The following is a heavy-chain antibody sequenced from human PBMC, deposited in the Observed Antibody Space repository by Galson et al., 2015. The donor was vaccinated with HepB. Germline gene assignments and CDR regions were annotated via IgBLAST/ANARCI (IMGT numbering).Heavy chain of an antibody. Sequence: SLRLSCAASGFTVRTNSMSWVRQAPGKGLEWVSVFYSGGSTYYADSAKGRFTISRVDSKNTLYLHMNSLRPEDTAVYYCATERSTSGSYYFDNWGQGTLVTVSS. D-gene: IGHD1-26*01. CDR2: FYSGGST. V-gene: IGHV3-66*02. CDR3: ATERSTSGSYYFDN. CDR1: GFTVRTNS. J-gene: IGHJ4*02.